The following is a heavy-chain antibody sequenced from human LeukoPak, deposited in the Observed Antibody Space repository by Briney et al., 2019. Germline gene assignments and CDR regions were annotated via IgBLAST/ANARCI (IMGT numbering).Heavy chain of an antibody. CDR3: ARDRRLGELSIFDY. CDR1: GFTVSSNY. J-gene: IGHJ4*02. V-gene: IGHV3-66*01. D-gene: IGHD3-16*02. CDR2: IYSGGST. Sequence: GGSLRLSCAASGFTVSSNYMSWVRQAPGKGLEWVSVIYSGGSTYYADSVKGRFTISRDNSKNTLYLQMNSLRAEDTAVYYCARDRRLGELSIFDYWGQGTLVTVSS.